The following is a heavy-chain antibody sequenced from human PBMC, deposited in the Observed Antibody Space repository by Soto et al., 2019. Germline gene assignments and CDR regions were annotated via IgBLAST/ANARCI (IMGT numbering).Heavy chain of an antibody. D-gene: IGHD5-12*01. CDR1: GGSISSGGYS. Sequence: QLQLQESGSGLVKPSQTLSLTCAVSGGSISSGGYSWSWIRQPPGKGLEWIGYIYHSGSTYYNPSLKSRVTISVDRSKNQFSLKLSSVTAADTAVYYCAREARQRGAYSGYDDEYNWFDPWGQGTLVTVSS. V-gene: IGHV4-30-2*01. CDR2: IYHSGST. J-gene: IGHJ5*02. CDR3: AREARQRGAYSGYDDEYNWFDP.